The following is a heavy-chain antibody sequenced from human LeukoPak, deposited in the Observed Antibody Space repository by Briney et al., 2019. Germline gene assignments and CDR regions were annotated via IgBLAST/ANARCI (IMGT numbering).Heavy chain of an antibody. V-gene: IGHV4-39*01. CDR2: IYYTGRT. D-gene: IGHD2-15*01. Sequence: SETLSLTCTGSAGFISTSSHAWGWIRQPPGKGLEWTGTIYYTGRTYYNPSIDSRLTISVDTSNNQSSLKLTSVTAADTAIYYCAQSLGSGNWIGNWFDPWGQGTLVTVSS. CDR3: AQSLGSGNWIGNWFDP. CDR1: AGFISTSSHA. J-gene: IGHJ5*02.